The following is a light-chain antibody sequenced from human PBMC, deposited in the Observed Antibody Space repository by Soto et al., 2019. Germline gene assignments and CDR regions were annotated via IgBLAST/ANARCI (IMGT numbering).Light chain of an antibody. CDR3: QQRSKWPIT. V-gene: IGKV3-11*01. CDR2: DAS. CDR1: ESVSTY. J-gene: IGKJ5*01. Sequence: IVLTQSASTLSLSPEERAPLSCSATESVSTYLAWYQQKPGRAPRLLIYDASKRATGIPARFSGSGSGTGFTLTISSLEPEDFAVYYCQQRSKWPITLGQGTRLEIK.